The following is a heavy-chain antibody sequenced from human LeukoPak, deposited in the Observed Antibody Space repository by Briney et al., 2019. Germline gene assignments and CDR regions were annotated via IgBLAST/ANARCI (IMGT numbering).Heavy chain of an antibody. Sequence: GESLTLSCKGSGYSFTSYWIGWVRQMPGKGLEWMGIIYPGDSDTRYSPSFQGQVTISADKSISTAYLQWSSLKASDTAMYYCARLGYYDSSGYVNYFDYWGQGTLVTVSS. CDR3: ARLGYYDSSGYVNYFDY. J-gene: IGHJ4*02. D-gene: IGHD3-22*01. V-gene: IGHV5-51*01. CDR1: GYSFTSYW. CDR2: IYPGDSDT.